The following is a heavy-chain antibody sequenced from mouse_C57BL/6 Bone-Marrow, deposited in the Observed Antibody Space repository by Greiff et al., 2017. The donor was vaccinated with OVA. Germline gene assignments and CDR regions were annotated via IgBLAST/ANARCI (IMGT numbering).Heavy chain of an antibody. V-gene: IGHV7-3*01. J-gene: IGHJ2*01. D-gene: IGHD1-1*01. Sequence: EVKLVESGGGLVQPGDSLSLSCAASGFTFTTYYMSWVRQPPGTALEWLAFIRNKPNGSTTEYSASVKGRFTISRDNSQSILYLQMNALRAEDSATYYCARYKGRVAVDYVDYWGQGTALTVSS. CDR2: IRNKPNGSTT. CDR3: ARYKGRVAVDYVDY. CDR1: GFTFTTYY.